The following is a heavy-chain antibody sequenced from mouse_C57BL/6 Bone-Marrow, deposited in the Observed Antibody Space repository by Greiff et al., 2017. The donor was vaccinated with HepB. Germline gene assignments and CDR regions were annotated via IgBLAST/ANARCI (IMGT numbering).Heavy chain of an antibody. V-gene: IGHV2-4*01. Sequence: QVQLQQSGPGLVQPSQSLSITCTVSGFSLTSYGVHWVRQPPGKGLEWLGVIWSGGSTDYNAAFISRLSISKDNSKSPVFFKMNSLQADDTAIYYCAKKKGLEGYHYAMDYWGQGTSVTVSS. CDR1: GFSLTSYG. D-gene: IGHD2-2*01. J-gene: IGHJ4*01. CDR2: IWSGGST. CDR3: AKKKGLEGYHYAMDY.